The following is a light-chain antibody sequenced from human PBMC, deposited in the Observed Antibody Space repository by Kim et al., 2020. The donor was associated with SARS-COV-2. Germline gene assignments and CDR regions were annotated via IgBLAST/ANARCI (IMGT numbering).Light chain of an antibody. V-gene: IGLV3-1*01. CDR2: QDS. CDR3: QAWDSSTRV. J-gene: IGLJ3*02. Sequence: SVSPGQTASITCSGDKLGDKYACWYQQKPGQSPVLVIYQDSKRPSGIPERFSGSNSGNTATLTISGTQAMDEADYYCQAWDSSTRVFVGGTQLTVL. CDR1: KLGDKY.